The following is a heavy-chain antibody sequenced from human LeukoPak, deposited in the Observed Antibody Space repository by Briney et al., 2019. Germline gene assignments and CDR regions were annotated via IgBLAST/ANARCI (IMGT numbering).Heavy chain of an antibody. J-gene: IGHJ1*01. CDR2: INPSGGST. CDR3: ATPPIGYSSSWYEYFQH. V-gene: IGHV1-46*01. CDR1: GYTFTSYY. D-gene: IGHD6-13*01. Sequence: ASVKVSCKASGYTFTSYYMHWVRQAPGQGLEWMGIINPSGGSTSYAQKFQGRVTMTRDMSTSTVYMELSSLRSEDTAVYYCATPPIGYSSSWYEYFQHWGQGTLVTVSS.